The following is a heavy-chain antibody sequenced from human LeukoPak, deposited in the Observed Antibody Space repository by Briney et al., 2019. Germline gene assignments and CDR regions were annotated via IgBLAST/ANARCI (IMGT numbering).Heavy chain of an antibody. J-gene: IGHJ4*02. CDR3: AKEITQEHYYYDSSGSYYFDN. D-gene: IGHD3-22*01. V-gene: IGHV3-23*01. Sequence: GGSLRLSCAASGFTFSSYGMSWVRQAPGKGLEWVSAISGSGGSTYYADSVKGRFTISRDNSKNTLYLQMSSLRAEDTAVYCCAKEITQEHYYYDSSGSYYFDNWGQGTLVTVSS. CDR2: ISGSGGST. CDR1: GFTFSSYG.